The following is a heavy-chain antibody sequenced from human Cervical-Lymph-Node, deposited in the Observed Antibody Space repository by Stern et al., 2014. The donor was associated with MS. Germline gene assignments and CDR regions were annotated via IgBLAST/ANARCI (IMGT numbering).Heavy chain of an antibody. V-gene: IGHV3-74*03. J-gene: IGHJ6*02. CDR3: AREKVGGLRFLEFYTGVFYYGMDV. CDR2: VDSDGSST. D-gene: IGHD3-3*01. Sequence: EEQLVESGGGLVQPGGSLRLSCAASGFTFSSYWIHWVRQAPGKGLMWVARVDSDGSSTAYADTVRGRFTISRDNAKNTVYLHMNSLNAGDTAVYYCAREKVGGLRFLEFYTGVFYYGMDVWGRGTPVTVSS. CDR1: GFTFSSYW.